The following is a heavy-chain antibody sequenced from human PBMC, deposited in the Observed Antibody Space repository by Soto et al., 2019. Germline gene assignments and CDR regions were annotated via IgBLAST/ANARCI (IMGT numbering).Heavy chain of an antibody. Sequence: QVQLVESGGGVVQPGRSLRLSCAASGFTFSSYGMHWVRQAPGKGLEWVAVISYDGSDKYYADSVKGRFTISRDNSKNKLYLQMNSLRAEDTAVFYCAKNYYDGSGYYYLFDYWGQGALVTVSS. D-gene: IGHD3-22*01. CDR3: AKNYYDGSGYYYLFDY. J-gene: IGHJ4*02. V-gene: IGHV3-30*18. CDR2: ISYDGSDK. CDR1: GFTFSSYG.